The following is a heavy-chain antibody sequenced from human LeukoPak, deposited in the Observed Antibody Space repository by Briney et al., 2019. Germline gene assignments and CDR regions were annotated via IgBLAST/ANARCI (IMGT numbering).Heavy chain of an antibody. CDR1: GFTFSTYS. CDR3: ARGRCSSTSCYLVFHYYYMDV. V-gene: IGHV4-34*01. D-gene: IGHD2-2*01. Sequence: GSLRLSCAASGFTFSTYSMTWVRQAPGKGLEWIGEINHSGSTNYNPSLKSRVTISVDTSKNQFSLKLSSVTAADTAVYYCARGRCSSTSCYLVFHYYYMDVWGKGTTVTVSS. CDR2: INHSGST. J-gene: IGHJ6*03.